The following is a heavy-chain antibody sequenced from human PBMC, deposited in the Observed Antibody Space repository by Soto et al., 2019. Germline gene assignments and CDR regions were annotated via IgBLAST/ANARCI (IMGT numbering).Heavy chain of an antibody. J-gene: IGHJ4*02. CDR1: GFTFNIYA. Sequence: EVQLLESGGDLIQPGGSLGLSCAASGFTFNIYAMTWVRQAPGKGLEWVSAISRYGDITYYADSVEGRFSISRDNSKNTLYLQMNSLRAEDTAVYYCAKDRYLDHDSRGYLFDNWGQGTLVTVSS. V-gene: IGHV3-23*01. CDR3: AKDRYLDHDSRGYLFDN. CDR2: ISRYGDIT. D-gene: IGHD3-22*01.